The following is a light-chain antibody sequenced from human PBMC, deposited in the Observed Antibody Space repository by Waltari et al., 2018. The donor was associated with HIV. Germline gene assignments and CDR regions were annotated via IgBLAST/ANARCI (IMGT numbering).Light chain of an antibody. J-gene: IGLJ1*01. V-gene: IGLV1-47*01. CDR3: GAWDGSLRIYV. CDR1: SSHIGSIY. CDR2: RSK. Sequence: QSVLTQPPSASGTPGQRVTISCSGSSSHIGSIYVYWYQHLPGGAPNLLIYRSKRRPYGFPDRFSGTKSGTSASLTIGGLRSEDEGDYYGGAWDGSLRIYVFGTGTKVTVL.